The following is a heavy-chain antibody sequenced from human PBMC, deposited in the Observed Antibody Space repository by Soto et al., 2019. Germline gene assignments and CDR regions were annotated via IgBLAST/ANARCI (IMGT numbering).Heavy chain of an antibody. Sequence: PGESLKISCAASGFTFSIAWMSWVRQAPGKGLEWVGRIKSKTDGGTTDYAAPVKGRFTISRDDSKNTLYLQMNSLKTEDTAVYYCTTAGDCTICGVGPSFAFDIWGQGTMVTVSS. CDR3: TTAGDCTICGVGPSFAFDI. V-gene: IGHV3-15*01. CDR1: GFTFSIAW. CDR2: IKSKTDGGTT. D-gene: IGHD3-3*01. J-gene: IGHJ3*02.